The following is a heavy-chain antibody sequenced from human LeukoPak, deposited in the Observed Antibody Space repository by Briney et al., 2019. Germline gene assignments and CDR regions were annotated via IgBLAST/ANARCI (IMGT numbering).Heavy chain of an antibody. J-gene: IGHJ4*02. CDR3: ARDQTSKFDTAMVFDY. D-gene: IGHD5-18*01. Sequence: GASVKVSCKASGGTFSSYAISWVRQAPGQGLEWMGRIIPILGIANYAQKFQGRVTITADKSTSTAYMELSSLRSEDTAVYYCARDQTSKFDTAMVFDYWGQGTLVTVSS. CDR2: IIPILGIA. V-gene: IGHV1-69*04. CDR1: GGTFSSYA.